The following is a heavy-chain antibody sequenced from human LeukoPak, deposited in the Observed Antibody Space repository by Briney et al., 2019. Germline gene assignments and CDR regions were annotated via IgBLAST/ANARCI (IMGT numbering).Heavy chain of an antibody. Sequence: TSETLSLTCTVSGGSISSYYWSWIRQPPGKGLEWIGYIYYSGSTNYNPSLKSRVTISVDTSKNQFSLKLSSVTAADTAVYYCARDGGKGAFDIWGQGTMVTVSS. J-gene: IGHJ3*02. CDR1: GGSISSYY. CDR3: ARDGGKGAFDI. V-gene: IGHV4-59*01. D-gene: IGHD1-26*01. CDR2: IYYSGST.